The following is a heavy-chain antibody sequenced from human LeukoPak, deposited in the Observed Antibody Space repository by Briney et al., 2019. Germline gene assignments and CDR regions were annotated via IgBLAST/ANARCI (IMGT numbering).Heavy chain of an antibody. V-gene: IGHV6-1*01. CDR3: ARALADDFDI. CDR1: GYSVSSNSAA. CDR2: TYYRSKWYN. J-gene: IGHJ3*02. Sequence: SQTLSLTCAISGYSVSSNSAAWNGIRQSPSRGLEWLGRTYYRSKWYNDYAVSVKSRIIIKPDTSKNQISLQLKSVTPEDTALYYCARALADDFDIWGQGIMVTVSS.